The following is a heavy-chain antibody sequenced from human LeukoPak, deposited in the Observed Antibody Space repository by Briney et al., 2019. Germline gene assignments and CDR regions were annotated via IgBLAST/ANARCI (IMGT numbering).Heavy chain of an antibody. CDR2: IIPIFGTA. CDR1: GGTFSSYA. V-gene: IGHV1-69*05. CDR3: ARAVAQYCSSTSCYLDY. J-gene: IGHJ4*02. Sequence: SVKVSCKASGGTFSSYAISWVRQAPGQGLEWMGGIIPIFGTANYAQKFQGRVTITTDESTSTAYMELSSLRSEDTAVYYCARAVAQYCSSTSCYLDYWGQGTLVTDSS. D-gene: IGHD2-2*01.